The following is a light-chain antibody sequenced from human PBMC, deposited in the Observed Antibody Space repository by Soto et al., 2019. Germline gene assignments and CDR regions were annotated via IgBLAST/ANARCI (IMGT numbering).Light chain of an antibody. Sequence: QSALTQPASVSVSPGQSITISWTGTSSDVGGYNYVSWYQQHPGKAPKLMIYEVSNRPSGVSNRFSGSKSGNTASLTISGLQAEDEADYYCSSYTSSSTYVVFGGGTKLTV. CDR2: EVS. CDR3: SSYTSSSTYVV. J-gene: IGLJ2*01. V-gene: IGLV2-14*01. CDR1: SSDVGGYNY.